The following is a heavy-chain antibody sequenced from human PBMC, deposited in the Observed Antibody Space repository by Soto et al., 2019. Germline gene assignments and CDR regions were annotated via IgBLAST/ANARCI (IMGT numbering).Heavy chain of an antibody. Sequence: PSETLSLTCTVSGGSISSSSYFWGWIRQPPGKGLEWIGSIYYSGSTYYNPSLKSRVTISVDTSKNQFSLKLSSVTAADTAVYYCARHGGRYCSGGTCYIYWHFDLWGRGTLVTVSS. CDR3: ARHGGRYCSGGTCYIYWHFDL. V-gene: IGHV4-39*01. CDR1: GGSISSSSYF. CDR2: IYYSGST. J-gene: IGHJ2*01. D-gene: IGHD2-15*01.